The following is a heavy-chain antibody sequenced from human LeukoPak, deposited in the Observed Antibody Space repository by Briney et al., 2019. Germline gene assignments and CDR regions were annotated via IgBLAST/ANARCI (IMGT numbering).Heavy chain of an antibody. Sequence: ASVNVSCKTSVYTFTRYYIHWVRQAPGQGDEGMGIINPSGGSTRYAQNFQGRLTMTRDTSTNTIYMELSSLRSEDTAVYYCARDSNTSGRDPIYFFDYWGQGTLVTVSS. V-gene: IGHV1-46*01. CDR2: INPSGGST. CDR3: ARDSNTSGRDPIYFFDY. D-gene: IGHD6-19*01. J-gene: IGHJ4*02. CDR1: VYTFTRYY.